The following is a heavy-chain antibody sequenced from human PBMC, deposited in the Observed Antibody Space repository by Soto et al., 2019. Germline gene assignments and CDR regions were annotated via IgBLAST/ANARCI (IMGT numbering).Heavy chain of an antibody. J-gene: IGHJ4*02. V-gene: IGHV1-3*01. D-gene: IGHD3-22*01. CDR1: GYTFTRYN. Sequence: QVQFVQSGAEVKKPGASVKVSCKTPGYTFTRYNRHWVRQAPGQRREWMGWINVGNGNTRYSRKFQGRLTLTRDTPGNTAYLELNSLISEDTAVYYCATPQDYDGCLDSWGQGTLVTVSS. CDR3: ATPQDYDGCLDS. CDR2: INVGNGNT.